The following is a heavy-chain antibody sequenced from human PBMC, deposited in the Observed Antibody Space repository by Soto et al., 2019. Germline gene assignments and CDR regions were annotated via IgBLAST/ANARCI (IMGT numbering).Heavy chain of an antibody. J-gene: IGHJ6*02. Sequence: PGESLKISCKGSGYSFTSYWISWVRQMPGKGLEWMGRIDPSDSYTNYSPSFQGHVTISADKSISTAYLQWNSLKSSDTAMYYCARHLGGYYGMDVWGQGTTVTV. V-gene: IGHV5-10-1*01. CDR1: GYSFTSYW. D-gene: IGHD3-16*01. CDR3: ARHLGGYYGMDV. CDR2: IDPSDSYT.